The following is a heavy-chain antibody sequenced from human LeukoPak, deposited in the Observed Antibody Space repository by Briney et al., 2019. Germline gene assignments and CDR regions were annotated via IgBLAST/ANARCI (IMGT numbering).Heavy chain of an antibody. CDR3: ARIAGSGYYIGTGEYYFYY. J-gene: IGHJ4*02. V-gene: IGHV4-38-2*02. Sequence: SETLSLTCTVSGYSISSGYYWGWIRQPPGKGLEGIGSIFHSGSTSYNPALKSRDTLSVDTSKNQFVLKLSSVTAADTAVYYCARIAGSGYYIGTGEYYFYYWGQGTLVTVSS. D-gene: IGHD3-22*01. CDR2: IFHSGST. CDR1: GYSISSGYY.